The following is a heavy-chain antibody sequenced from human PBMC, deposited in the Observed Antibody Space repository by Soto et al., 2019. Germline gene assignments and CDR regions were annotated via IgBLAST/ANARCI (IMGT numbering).Heavy chain of an antibody. CDR2: IYYSGST. Sequence: QLQLQESGPGLVKPSETLSLTCTVSGGSISSSSYYWGWIRQPPGKGLEWIGSIYYSGSTYYNPSLKSRVTISVDTSKNHFSLKLSSVTAADTAVYYCARANWNYGDYYYYYMDVWGKGTTVTVSS. CDR1: GGSISSSSYY. V-gene: IGHV4-39*02. D-gene: IGHD1-7*01. J-gene: IGHJ6*03. CDR3: ARANWNYGDYYYYYMDV.